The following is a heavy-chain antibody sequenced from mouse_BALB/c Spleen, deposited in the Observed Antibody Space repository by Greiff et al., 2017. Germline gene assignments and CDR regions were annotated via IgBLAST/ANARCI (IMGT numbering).Heavy chain of an antibody. CDR2: IYPGNSDT. CDR3: TRYGYDGVYFDY. V-gene: IGHV1-5*01. CDR1: GYTFTSYW. Sequence: VQLQQSGTVLARPGASVKMSCKASGYTFTSYWMHWVKQRPGQGLEWIGAIYPGNSDTSYNQKFKGKAKLTAVTSTSTAYMELSSLTNEDSAVYYCTRYGYDGVYFDYWGQGTTLTVSS. D-gene: IGHD2-2*01. J-gene: IGHJ2*01.